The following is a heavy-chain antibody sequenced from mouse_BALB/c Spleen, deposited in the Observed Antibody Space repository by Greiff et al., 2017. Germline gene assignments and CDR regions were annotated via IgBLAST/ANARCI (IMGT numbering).Heavy chain of an antibody. CDR2: ISSGGGST. J-gene: IGHJ2*01. Sequence: EVKLVESGGGLVKPGGSLKLSCAASGFAFSSYDMSWVRQTPEKRLEWVAYISSGGGSTYYPDTVKGRFTISRDNAKNTLYLQMSSLKSEDTAMYYCARPIDDGDYFDYWGQGTTLTVSS. CDR1: GFAFSSYD. V-gene: IGHV5-12-1*01. CDR3: ARPIDDGDYFDY. D-gene: IGHD2-12*01.